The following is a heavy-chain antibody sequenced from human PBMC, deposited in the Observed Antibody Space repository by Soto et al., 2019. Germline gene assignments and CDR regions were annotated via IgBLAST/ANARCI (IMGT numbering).Heavy chain of an antibody. CDR2: INPSGGST. J-gene: IGHJ4*02. D-gene: IGHD5-18*01. CDR1: GYTFSTYY. Sequence: GASVKVSWKASGYTFSTYYMHWGRQAPGQGNEWMGIINPSGGSTTYAQQFQGSITMPTDTSTTTVYMELSSLRSEDTAVYYCATSDTTMLWTFDYWGQGTLVTVSS. CDR3: ATSDTTMLWTFDY. V-gene: IGHV1-46*03.